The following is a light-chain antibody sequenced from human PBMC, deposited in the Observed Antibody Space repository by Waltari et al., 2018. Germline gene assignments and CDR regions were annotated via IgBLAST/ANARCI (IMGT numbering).Light chain of an antibody. CDR1: QSVLYSSNNKNH. Sequence: DIVMTQSPDSLAVSLGERATINCKSSQSVLYSSNNKNHLAWYQQKPGQPPKLLVYWASTRESGVPDRFSGSGSGTEFTLTISSLQAEDVAVYYCQQYYSLPWTFGQGTKVEIK. CDR2: WAS. CDR3: QQYYSLPWT. J-gene: IGKJ1*01. V-gene: IGKV4-1*01.